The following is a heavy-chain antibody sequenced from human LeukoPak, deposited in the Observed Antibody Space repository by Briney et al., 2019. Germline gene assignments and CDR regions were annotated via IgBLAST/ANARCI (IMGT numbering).Heavy chain of an antibody. CDR1: GDFITSDTYS. J-gene: IGHJ3*02. CDR3: ARSWYNGNYHGAFNM. V-gene: IGHV4-61*02. CDR2: IYTTGTT. D-gene: IGHD1-26*01. Sequence: PSQTLSLTCTLSGDFITSDTYSWSCIRQPAGMQLECIGRIYTTGTTNYNPSLRGRVTMSIDTSKNQFSLKLYSVTAADTAVYYCARSWYNGNYHGAFNMWDEGTMVTVTS.